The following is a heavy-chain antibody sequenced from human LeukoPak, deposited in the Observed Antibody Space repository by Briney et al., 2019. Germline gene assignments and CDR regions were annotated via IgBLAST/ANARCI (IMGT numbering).Heavy chain of an antibody. J-gene: IGHJ4*02. CDR1: GGSISSGSYY. Sequence: SETLSLTCTVSGGSISSGSYYRGWIRQPPGKGLEWNASIYYSGSTHYNPSLKSRVTISVDTSKNQFSLKVSSVTAADTAVYYCARHLVVRGVTYYFDYWGQGTLVTVSS. V-gene: IGHV4-39*01. CDR2: IYYSGST. D-gene: IGHD3-10*01. CDR3: ARHLVVRGVTYYFDY.